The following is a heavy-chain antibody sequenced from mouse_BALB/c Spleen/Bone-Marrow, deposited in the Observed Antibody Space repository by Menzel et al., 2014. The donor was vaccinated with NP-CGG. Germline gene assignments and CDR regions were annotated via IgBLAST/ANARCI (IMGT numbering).Heavy chain of an antibody. J-gene: IGHJ2*01. CDR2: ILPESGST. CDR1: GYTFSSYW. V-gene: IGHV1-9*01. CDR3: ARTPGVLYFFDY. Sequence: VQLVESGAELMKPGASVKISCKSSGYTFSSYWIEWVKQRPGHGLEWIGEILPESGSTNYNEKFRGKATSTADTSSNTAYMQLSSLTSEDSAVYYCARTPGVLYFFDYWGQGTTLTVSS.